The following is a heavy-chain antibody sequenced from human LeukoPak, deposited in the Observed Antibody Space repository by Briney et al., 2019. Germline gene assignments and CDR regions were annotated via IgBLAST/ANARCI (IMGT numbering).Heavy chain of an antibody. CDR2: INHSGST. CDR3: ARVREITIFGVVIPLERYFDY. CDR1: GGSFSGYY. J-gene: IGHJ4*02. Sequence: SETLSLTCAVYGGSFSGYYWSWIRQPPGKGLEWIGEINHSGSTNYNPSLKSRVTISVDTSKNQFSLKLSSVTAADTAVYYCARVREITIFGVVIPLERYFDYWGQGTLVTVSS. V-gene: IGHV4-34*01. D-gene: IGHD3-3*01.